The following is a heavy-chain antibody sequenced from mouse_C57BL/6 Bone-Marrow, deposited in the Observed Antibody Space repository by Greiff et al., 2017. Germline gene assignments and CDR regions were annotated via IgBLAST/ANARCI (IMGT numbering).Heavy chain of an antibody. D-gene: IGHD2-3*01. CDR3: ARSDGSFDY. CDR2: INPGSGGT. V-gene: IGHV1-54*01. Sequence: QVQLKQSGAELVRPGTSVKVSCKASGYAFTNYLIEWVKQRPGQGLEWIGVINPGSGGTNYNEKFKGKATLTADKSSSTAYMQLSSLTSEDSAVYFCARSDGSFDYWGQGTTLTVSS. J-gene: IGHJ2*01. CDR1: GYAFTNYL.